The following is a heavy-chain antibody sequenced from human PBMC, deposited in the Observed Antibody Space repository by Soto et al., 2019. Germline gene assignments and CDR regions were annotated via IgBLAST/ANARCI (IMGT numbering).Heavy chain of an antibody. V-gene: IGHV3-33*01. CDR2: IVNDGRNS. Sequence: PGGSLRLSCAASGFTFSRYGMHWVRQAPGGGLEWMAVIVNDGRNSNHADSVKGRFTISRDNSKNILYLQMNNLGVEDTAMYYCARHDDLEGNALDYWGQGTPVTVSS. CDR1: GFTFSRYG. J-gene: IGHJ4*02. CDR3: ARHDDLEGNALDY. D-gene: IGHD1-1*01.